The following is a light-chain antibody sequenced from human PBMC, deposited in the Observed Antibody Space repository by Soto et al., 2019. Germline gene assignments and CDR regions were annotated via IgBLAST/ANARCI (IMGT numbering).Light chain of an antibody. CDR2: RNN. V-gene: IGLV1-47*01. CDR1: NNDIGGYNY. J-gene: IGLJ3*02. CDR3: AAWDDTLNGQV. Sequence: QSVLTQPPSASGSPGQSVTISCTGTNNDIGGYNYVSWYQHHPGKAPQLIIQRNNERPSGVPDRFSGSKSGTSVSLAISGLRSEDEATYYCAAWDDTLNGQVFGGGTQLTVL.